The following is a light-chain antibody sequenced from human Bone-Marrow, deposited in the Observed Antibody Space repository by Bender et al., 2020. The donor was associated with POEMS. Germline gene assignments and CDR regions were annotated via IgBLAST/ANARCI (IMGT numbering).Light chain of an antibody. J-gene: IGLJ1*01. CDR1: RSDFVNYNL. CDR2: EGS. CDR3: CSYAGSKV. Sequence: QSALTQPASVSGSPGQSITISCTGTRSDFVNYNLVSWYQQHPSKAPKLMIYEGSRRPSGVSHRVSGSKSGNTASLTISGLQAEDEADYSCCSYAGSKVFGTGAKVSAL. V-gene: IGLV2-23*01.